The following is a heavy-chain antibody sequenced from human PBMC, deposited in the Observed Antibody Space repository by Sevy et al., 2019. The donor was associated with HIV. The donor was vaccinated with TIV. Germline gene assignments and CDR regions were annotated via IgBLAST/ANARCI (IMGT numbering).Heavy chain of an antibody. Sequence: GGSLRLSCAASGFTFSSYSMNWVRQAPGKGLEWVSYISSSSSTIYYADSVKGRFTISRDNAKNSRFLQMNSLRDEDTAVYYCARDQDAYYDFWSGYYAADYYGMDVWGQGTTVTVSS. D-gene: IGHD3-3*01. J-gene: IGHJ6*02. CDR3: ARDQDAYYDFWSGYYAADYYGMDV. CDR1: GFTFSSYS. V-gene: IGHV3-48*02. CDR2: ISSSSSTI.